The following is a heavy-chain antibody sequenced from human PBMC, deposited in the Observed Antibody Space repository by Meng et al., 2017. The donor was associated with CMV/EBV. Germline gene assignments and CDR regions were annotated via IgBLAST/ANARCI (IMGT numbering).Heavy chain of an antibody. D-gene: IGHD4-17*01. V-gene: IGHV3-30*02. CDR3: GTVTDDY. J-gene: IGHJ4*02. CDR2: IRYDGSNK. Sequence: GESLKISCAASGFTFSSYGMHWVRQAPGKGLEWVAFIRYDGSNKYYADSVKGRFTISRDNSKNTLYLQMNSLRAEDTAVYYCGTVTDDYWGQGTLVTVSS. CDR1: GFTFSSYG.